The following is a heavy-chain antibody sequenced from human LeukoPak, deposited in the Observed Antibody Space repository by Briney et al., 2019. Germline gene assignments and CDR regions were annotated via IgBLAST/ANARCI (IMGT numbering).Heavy chain of an antibody. CDR3: AKAHRYCSSTSCSNSDY. D-gene: IGHD2-2*01. Sequence: PGGSLRLSCAASGFTFINYAMSWVRQAPGKGLEWVSGISGSAISTFYADSVKGRFTISRDNSKNTLYLQMNSLRAENTAVYYCAKAHRYCSSTSCSNSDYWGQGTLVTVSS. J-gene: IGHJ4*02. CDR1: GFTFINYA. V-gene: IGHV3-23*01. CDR2: ISGSAIST.